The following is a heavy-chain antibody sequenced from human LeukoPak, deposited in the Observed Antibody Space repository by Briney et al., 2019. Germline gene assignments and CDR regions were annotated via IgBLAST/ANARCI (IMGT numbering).Heavy chain of an antibody. V-gene: IGHV3-64*05. CDR1: GFTFSIYP. CDR2: IFTNGDTT. J-gene: IGHJ6*02. CDR3: GKSPSDGLDG. Sequence: GWSLPLSCSACGFTFSIYPMHWLRQAPAKGREYVSTIFTNGDTTSYAASVKVRFTTSRDDSKNSLYIHMSSLGPEDTAVYYCGKSPSDGLDGWGQGATVAVSS.